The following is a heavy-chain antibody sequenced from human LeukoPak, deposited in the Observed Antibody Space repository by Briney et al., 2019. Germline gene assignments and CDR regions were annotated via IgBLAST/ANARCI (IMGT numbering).Heavy chain of an antibody. CDR3: ARDLVARGFDY. J-gene: IGHJ4*02. CDR2: ISSSSSYI. V-gene: IGHV3-21*01. CDR1: GFTFSSYW. Sequence: GGSLRLSCAASGFTFSSYWMSWVRQAPGKGREWVSSISSSSSYIYYADSVKGRFTISRDNAKNSLYLQMNSLRAEDTAVYYCARDLVARGFDYWGQGTLVTVSS. D-gene: IGHD2-2*01.